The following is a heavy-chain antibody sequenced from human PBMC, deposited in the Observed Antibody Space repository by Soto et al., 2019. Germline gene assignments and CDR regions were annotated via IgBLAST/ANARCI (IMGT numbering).Heavy chain of an antibody. CDR1: GGSISSSSYY. V-gene: IGHV4-39*01. D-gene: IGHD4-4*01. J-gene: IGHJ6*03. CDR2: IYYSGST. CDR3: ARQGMTTVPQVDYYYYMDV. Sequence: SETLSLTCTVSGGSISSSSYYWGWIRQPPGKGLEWIGSIYYSGSTYYNPSLKSRVTISVDTSKNQFSLKLSSVTAADTAVYYCARQGMTTVPQVDYYYYMDVWGKGTTVTVSS.